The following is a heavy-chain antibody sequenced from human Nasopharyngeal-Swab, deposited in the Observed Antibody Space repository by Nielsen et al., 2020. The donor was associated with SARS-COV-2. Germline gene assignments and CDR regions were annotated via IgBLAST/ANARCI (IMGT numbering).Heavy chain of an antibody. V-gene: IGHV3-9*01. Sequence: SLKISCAASGFTFDDYAMHWVRQAPGKGLEWVSGISWNSGSIGYADSVKGRFTISRDNAKNSLYLQMNSLRAEDTAVYYCARDRVTAMVPLYYYYYGMDVWGQGTTVTVSS. D-gene: IGHD5-18*01. CDR1: GFTFDDYA. J-gene: IGHJ6*02. CDR2: ISWNSGSI. CDR3: ARDRVTAMVPLYYYYYGMDV.